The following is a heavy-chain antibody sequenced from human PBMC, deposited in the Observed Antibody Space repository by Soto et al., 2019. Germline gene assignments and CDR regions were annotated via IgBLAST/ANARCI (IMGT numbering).Heavy chain of an antibody. D-gene: IGHD5-12*01. CDR3: AKDARPDGYWDFDY. CDR1: GFTVNSNY. CDR2: IYSDGST. Sequence: SLRLSCAASGFTVNSNYMSWVRQAPGKGLEWVSVIYSDGSTYYADSVKGRFIISRDNSNNTLYFQMNSLRAEDTAVYYCAKDARPDGYWDFDYWGQGTLVTVSS. V-gene: IGHV3-66*01. J-gene: IGHJ4*02.